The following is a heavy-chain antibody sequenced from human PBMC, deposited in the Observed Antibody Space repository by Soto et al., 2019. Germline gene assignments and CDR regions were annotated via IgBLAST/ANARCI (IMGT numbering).Heavy chain of an antibody. CDR2: INPNSGGT. V-gene: IGHV1-2*02. J-gene: IGHJ4*02. CDR1: GYTFTGYY. CDR3: ASEGGAYYYDSSGYGY. Sequence: ASVKVSCKASGYTFTGYYMHWVRQAPGQGLEWMGWINPNSGGTNYAQKFQGRVTMTRDTSISTAYMELSRLRSDDTAVYYCASEGGAYYYDSSGYGYWGQGTLVTVSS. D-gene: IGHD3-22*01.